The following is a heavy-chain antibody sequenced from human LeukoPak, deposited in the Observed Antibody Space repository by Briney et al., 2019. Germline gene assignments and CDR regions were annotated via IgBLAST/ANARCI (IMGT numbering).Heavy chain of an antibody. CDR3: ARSSSTSQKLKY. CDR1: GGSFSGYY. Sequence: SETLSLTCAVYGGSFSGYYWSWIRQPPGKGLEWIGEINHSGSTNHNPSLKSRVTISVDTSKNQFSLKLSSVTAADTAVYYCARSSSTSQKLKYWGQGTLVTVSS. D-gene: IGHD2-2*01. CDR2: INHSGST. J-gene: IGHJ4*02. V-gene: IGHV4-34*01.